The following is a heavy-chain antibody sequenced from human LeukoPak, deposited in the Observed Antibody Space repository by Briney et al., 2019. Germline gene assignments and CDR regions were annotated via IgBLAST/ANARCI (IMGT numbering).Heavy chain of an antibody. Sequence: ASVKVSCKASGYTFTNSDINWVRQAPGQGLEWMGWMNPNSGYTGYAQKFQGRVTITRGTSASTAYMELSSLRSEDTAVYYCARGTPASGFDYWGQGTLVTVSS. V-gene: IGHV1-8*01. CDR2: MNPNSGYT. CDR3: ARGTPASGFDY. CDR1: GYTFTNSD. D-gene: IGHD3-10*01. J-gene: IGHJ4*02.